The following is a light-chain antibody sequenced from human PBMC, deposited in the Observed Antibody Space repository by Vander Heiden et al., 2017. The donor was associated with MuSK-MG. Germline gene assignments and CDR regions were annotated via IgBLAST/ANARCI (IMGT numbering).Light chain of an antibody. CDR3: QSYDSSLSGAI. V-gene: IGLV1-40*01. Sequence: QSVLTQPPSVSGAPGQRVTISCTGSSSNIGAGYDVHWYQQLPGTTPKLLIYANSNRPSGVPDRFSGSKSGTSASLDITGLQAEDEADYYCQSYDSSLSGAIFGEGTKLTVL. CDR1: SSNIGAGYD. CDR2: ANS. J-gene: IGLJ2*01.